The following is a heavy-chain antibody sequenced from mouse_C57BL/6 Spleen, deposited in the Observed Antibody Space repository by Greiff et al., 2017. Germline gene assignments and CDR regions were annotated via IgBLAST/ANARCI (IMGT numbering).Heavy chain of an antibody. CDR1: GYTFTSYW. Sequence: QVQLQQPGAELVMPGASVKLSCKASGYTFTSYWMHWVKQRPGQGLEWIGEIDPSDSYTNYNQKFKGKSTLTVDKSSSTAYMQLSSLTSEDSAVYYCARRDGSSHFDDWGQGTTLTVSS. V-gene: IGHV1-69*01. D-gene: IGHD1-1*01. J-gene: IGHJ2*01. CDR3: ARRDGSSHFDD. CDR2: IDPSDSYT.